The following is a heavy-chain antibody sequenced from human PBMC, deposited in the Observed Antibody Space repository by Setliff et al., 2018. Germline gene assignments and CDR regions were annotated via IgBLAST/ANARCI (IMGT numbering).Heavy chain of an antibody. Sequence: PGGSLRLSCAASGFTFSSYWVSWVRQAPGKGLEWVANIKQDGSEKYYVDSVKGRFTISRDNAKNSLYLQMNSLRAEDTAVYYCARDGGECWGQGTLVTVSS. J-gene: IGHJ4*02. CDR2: IKQDGSEK. V-gene: IGHV3-7*01. D-gene: IGHD3-16*01. CDR3: ARDGGEC. CDR1: GFTFSSYW.